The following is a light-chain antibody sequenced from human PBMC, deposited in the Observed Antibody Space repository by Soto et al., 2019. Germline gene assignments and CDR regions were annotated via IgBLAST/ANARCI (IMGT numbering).Light chain of an antibody. Sequence: DIQMTQSPSTLSASVGDRVTISCRASQSISSRLAWYQQKAGKAPKLLIYRASGLQSGVPSRFSGSGSGTEFTLIISSLQPDDFATYYCQQYARHPLTFGGGTKVDIK. J-gene: IGKJ4*01. V-gene: IGKV1-5*03. CDR3: QQYARHPLT. CDR2: RAS. CDR1: QSISSR.